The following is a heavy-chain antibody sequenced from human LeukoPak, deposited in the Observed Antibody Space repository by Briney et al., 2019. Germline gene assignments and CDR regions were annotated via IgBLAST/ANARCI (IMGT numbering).Heavy chain of an antibody. D-gene: IGHD3-22*01. Sequence: GGSLRLSCAASGFIFSSYAMSWVRQAPGKGLEWVSAISGSGGSTYYADSVKGRFTISRDNSKNTLYLQMNSLRAEDTAVYYCAKDPRPTMIVVVTPFDYWGQGTLVTVSS. J-gene: IGHJ4*02. CDR2: ISGSGGST. CDR1: GFIFSSYA. CDR3: AKDPRPTMIVVVTPFDY. V-gene: IGHV3-23*01.